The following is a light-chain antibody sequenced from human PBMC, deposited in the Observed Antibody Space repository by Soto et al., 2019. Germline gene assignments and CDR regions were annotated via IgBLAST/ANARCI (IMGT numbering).Light chain of an antibody. CDR3: MQPLQSWT. Sequence: DIVMTQSKISLPVTPGEPASISCRSSQSLLHSNGYNYLDWYLQKPGQSPQLLIYLGSNRSSGVPDRFSGSGSGTDFTLKISRVEAEDVGVYYCMQPLQSWTFGQGTKVAIK. CDR1: QSLLHSNGYNY. V-gene: IGKV2-28*01. J-gene: IGKJ1*01. CDR2: LGS.